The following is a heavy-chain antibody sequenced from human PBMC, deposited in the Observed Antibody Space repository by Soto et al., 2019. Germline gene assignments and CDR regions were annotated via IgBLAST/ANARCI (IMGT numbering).Heavy chain of an antibody. CDR1: GFTFSDYY. D-gene: IGHD2-2*01. J-gene: IGHJ4*02. Sequence: GGSLRLSCAASGFTFSDYYMSWIRQAPGKGLEWVSYISSSGSTIYYADSVKGRFTISRDNAKNSLYLQMNSLRAEDTAVYYCARDLYCSSTSCYGDYFDYWGQGTLVTVSS. CDR2: ISSSGSTI. V-gene: IGHV3-11*01. CDR3: ARDLYCSSTSCYGDYFDY.